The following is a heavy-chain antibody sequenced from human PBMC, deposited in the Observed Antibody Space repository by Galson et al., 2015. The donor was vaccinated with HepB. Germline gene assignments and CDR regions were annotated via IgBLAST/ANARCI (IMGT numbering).Heavy chain of an antibody. V-gene: IGHV1-69*10. Sequence: SVKVSCKASGGTFSSYAISWVRQAPGQGLEWMGGIIPILGIANYAQKFQGRVTITADKSTSTAYMELSSLRSEDAAVYYCARAVAGNEGNYFDYWGQGTLVTVSS. CDR3: ARAVAGNEGNYFDY. CDR2: IIPILGIA. D-gene: IGHD6-19*01. CDR1: GGTFSSYA. J-gene: IGHJ4*02.